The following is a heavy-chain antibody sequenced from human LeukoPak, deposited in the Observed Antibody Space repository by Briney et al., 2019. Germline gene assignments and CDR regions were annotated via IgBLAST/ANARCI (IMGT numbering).Heavy chain of an antibody. Sequence: AAVKVSCKASGYTFTSYGISWVRQAPVQGLEWMGWISAYNGNTNYAQKLQGRVTMTTDTSTSTAYMELRSLRSDDTAVYYCAREGLRSIAARRGTRDYMDVWGKGTTVIVSS. CDR2: ISAYNGNT. CDR1: GYTFTSYG. D-gene: IGHD6-6*01. CDR3: AREGLRSIAARRGTRDYMDV. J-gene: IGHJ6*03. V-gene: IGHV1-18*01.